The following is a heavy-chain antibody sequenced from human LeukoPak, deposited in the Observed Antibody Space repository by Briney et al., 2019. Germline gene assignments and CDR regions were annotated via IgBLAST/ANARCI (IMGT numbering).Heavy chain of an antibody. V-gene: IGHV5-51*01. CDR3: AYSDTSGYFPAEYFQL. D-gene: IGHD3-22*01. J-gene: IGHJ1*01. CDR1: GYTVSPYW. CDR2: IFPSDSDT. Sequence: GESLQISCKASGYTVSPYWIGWVRQMPGKGLEWMGIIFPSDSDTRYSPSFQGQVTISADKSINTAYLQWNSLKASDTAMFYCAYSDTSGYFPAEYFQLWGQGTLVTVSS.